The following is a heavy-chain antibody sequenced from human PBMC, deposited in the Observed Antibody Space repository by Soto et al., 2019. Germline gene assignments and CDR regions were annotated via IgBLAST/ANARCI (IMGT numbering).Heavy chain of an antibody. J-gene: IGHJ4*02. CDR2: IYYSGST. V-gene: IGHV4-31*03. CDR3: ARELCSGGSCYFDY. Sequence: QVQLQESGPGLVKPSQTLSLTCTVSGGSISSGGYYWSWIRQHPGKGLEWIGYIYYSGSTYYNPYLKSRVTISVDPSKNQFSLKLSSVTAADTAVYYCARELCSGGSCYFDYWGQGTLVTVSS. CDR1: GGSISSGGYY. D-gene: IGHD2-15*01.